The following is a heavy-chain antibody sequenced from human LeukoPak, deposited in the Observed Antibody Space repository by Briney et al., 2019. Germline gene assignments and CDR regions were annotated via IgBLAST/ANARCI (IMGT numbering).Heavy chain of an antibody. V-gene: IGHV3-21*04. D-gene: IGHD5-12*01. Sequence: GGSLRLSCAASGFTFSSYAMNWVRQAPGRGLEWLSSISTGTSHTYYVDSVKGRFAISRDNAKNSLYLQMNSLRAEDTAVYYCAKGPDSGLRYFDYWGQGTLVTVSS. J-gene: IGHJ4*02. CDR3: AKGPDSGLRYFDY. CDR1: GFTFSSYA. CDR2: ISTGTSHT.